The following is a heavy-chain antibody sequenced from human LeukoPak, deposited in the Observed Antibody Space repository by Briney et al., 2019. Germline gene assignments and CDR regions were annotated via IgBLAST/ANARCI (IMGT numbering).Heavy chain of an antibody. CDR2: INHSGST. CDR1: GGSFSGYY. J-gene: IGHJ4*02. V-gene: IGHV4-34*01. Sequence: PSETLSLTCAVYGGSFSGYYWSWIRQPPGKGLEWIGEINHSGSTNYNPPLKSRVTISVDTSKNQFSLKLSSVTAADTAVYYCASNGIAVAGGDYWGQGTLVTVSS. D-gene: IGHD6-19*01. CDR3: ASNGIAVAGGDY.